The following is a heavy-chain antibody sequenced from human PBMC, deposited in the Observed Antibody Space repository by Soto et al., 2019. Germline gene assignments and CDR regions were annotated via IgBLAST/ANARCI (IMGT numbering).Heavy chain of an antibody. Sequence: VQLVESGGGVVQPGRSLRLSCAASGFTFSDYAMHWVRQAPGKGLEWVAVVSHDGRNTHYADSVKGRFTISRDSPKNTVCLEMTSMRAEDTAVYYCAKGGRQWLVTSDFNYWGQGALVTVSS. V-gene: IGHV3-30*04. CDR1: GFTFSDYA. CDR2: VSHDGRNT. J-gene: IGHJ4*02. CDR3: AKGGRQWLVTSDFNY. D-gene: IGHD6-19*01.